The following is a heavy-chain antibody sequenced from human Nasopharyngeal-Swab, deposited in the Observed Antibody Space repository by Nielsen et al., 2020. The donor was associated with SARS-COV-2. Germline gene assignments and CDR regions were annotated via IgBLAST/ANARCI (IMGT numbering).Heavy chain of an antibody. D-gene: IGHD6-19*01. V-gene: IGHV4-59*01. J-gene: IGHJ6*02. Sequence: SETLSLTCTVSGGSISGYYWSWIRQPPGKGLEWIGYIYYSGSTNYNLSLKSRVTISVDTSRTQFSLNLNSVTAADTAVYYCARGSGSYYYAMDVWGQGTTVTVSS. CDR1: GGSISGYY. CDR3: ARGSGSYYYAMDV. CDR2: IYYSGST.